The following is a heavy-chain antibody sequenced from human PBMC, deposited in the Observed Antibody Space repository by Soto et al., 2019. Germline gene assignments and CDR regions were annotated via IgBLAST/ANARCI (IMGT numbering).Heavy chain of an antibody. J-gene: IGHJ2*01. D-gene: IGHD5-18*01. V-gene: IGHV3-74*01. Sequence: PGGSLRLSCAASGFTFDYYWMHWVRQAPGKGLVWASRVHSDGTTTTYADSVKGRFTISRDNARNTVSLQMSSLRAEDTAVYYCARDPLWGTAMVLWYFDLWGRGTLVTVSS. CDR2: VHSDGTTT. CDR3: ARDPLWGTAMVLWYFDL. CDR1: GFTFDYYW.